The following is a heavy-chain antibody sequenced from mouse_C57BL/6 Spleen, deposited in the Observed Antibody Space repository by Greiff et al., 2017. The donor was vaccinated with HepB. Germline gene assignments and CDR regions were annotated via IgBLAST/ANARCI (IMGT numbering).Heavy chain of an antibody. D-gene: IGHD2-4*01. V-gene: IGHV1-55*01. CDR2: IYPGSGST. CDR3: ARWDYDYDAMDY. J-gene: IGHJ4*01. CDR1: GYTFTSYW. Sequence: QVQLKQPGAELVKPGASVKMSCKASGYTFTSYWITWVKQRPGQGLEWIGDIYPGSGSTNYNEKFKSKATLTVDTSSSTAYMQLSSLTSEDSAVYYCARWDYDYDAMDYWGQGTSVTVSS.